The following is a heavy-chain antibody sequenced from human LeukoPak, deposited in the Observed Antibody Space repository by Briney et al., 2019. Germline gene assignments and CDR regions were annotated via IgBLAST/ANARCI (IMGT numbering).Heavy chain of an antibody. Sequence: PGGSLRLSCAASGFTLSSYEVNWVRQAPGKGLEWVSYISTSGTTKYYADSVRGRFTISRDNAENSLYLQINSLRAEDTAVYYCARRYRSSTSCTLDYWGQGTLVTVSS. D-gene: IGHD2-2*01. CDR1: GFTLSSYE. J-gene: IGHJ4*02. CDR3: ARRYRSSTSCTLDY. V-gene: IGHV3-48*03. CDR2: ISTSGTTK.